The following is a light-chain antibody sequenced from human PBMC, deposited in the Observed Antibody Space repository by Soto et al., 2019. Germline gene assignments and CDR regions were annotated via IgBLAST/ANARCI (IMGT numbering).Light chain of an antibody. V-gene: IGKV3-15*01. J-gene: IGKJ1*01. CDR3: QQYNNWPPWT. CDR1: QSVTSN. CDR2: DAS. Sequence: EIVMTQSPATLSVSPVEIATLSCRASQSVTSNFAWYQQKPGQAPRLLIYDASTRATGIPARFSGSGSGTEFTLTIRSLQSEDFAVYYCQQYNNWPPWTFGRGTTVDIK.